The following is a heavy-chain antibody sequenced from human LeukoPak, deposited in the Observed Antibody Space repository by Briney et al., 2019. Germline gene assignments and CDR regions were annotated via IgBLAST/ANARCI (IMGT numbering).Heavy chain of an antibody. J-gene: IGHJ5*02. D-gene: IGHD2-21*02. CDR2: IHPGETI. CDR3: STGGDTGKRGAS. V-gene: IGHV4-31*01. Sequence: AETLSLTCTVSGGFLSGSGHYWTRTRQHPGGGLEWLRFIHPGETIYSNPSLSGPLTNSADTSNNQMSLKFGCVPTAATAVYYCSTGGDTGKRGASWGQGTLVTVSS. CDR1: GGFLSGSGHY.